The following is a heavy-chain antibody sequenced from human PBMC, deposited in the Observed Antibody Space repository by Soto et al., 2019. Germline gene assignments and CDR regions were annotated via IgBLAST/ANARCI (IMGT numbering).Heavy chain of an antibody. CDR3: ARVRVQLLSLYYYYGMDV. V-gene: IGHV4-34*01. Sequence: KPSETLSLTCAVYGGSFSGYYWSWIRQPPGKGLEWIGEINHSGSTNYNPSLKSRVTISVDTSKNQFSLKLSSVTAADTAVYYCARVRVQLLSLYYYYGMDVWGQGTTVTVSS. D-gene: IGHD2-2*01. CDR1: GGSFSGYY. J-gene: IGHJ6*02. CDR2: INHSGST.